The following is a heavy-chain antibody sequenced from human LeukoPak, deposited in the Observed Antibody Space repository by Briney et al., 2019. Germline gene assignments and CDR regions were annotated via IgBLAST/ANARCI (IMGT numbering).Heavy chain of an antibody. V-gene: IGHV3-9*01. D-gene: IGHD5-12*01. Sequence: GGSLRLSCAASRFTFSSYGMHWVRQAPGKGLEWVSSISWNSDIIAYADSVKGRFTISRDNAKKSLYLQINSLRAEDTAVYYCARVTRGGYDGYFDYWGQGTLVTVSS. J-gene: IGHJ4*02. CDR3: ARVTRGGYDGYFDY. CDR1: RFTFSSYG. CDR2: ISWNSDII.